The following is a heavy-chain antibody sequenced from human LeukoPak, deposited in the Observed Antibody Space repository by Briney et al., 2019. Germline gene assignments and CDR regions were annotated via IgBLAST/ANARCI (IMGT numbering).Heavy chain of an antibody. D-gene: IGHD3-22*01. CDR2: ISAYNGNT. Sequence: ASVKVSCKASGYTFTSYGISWVRQAPGQGLEWMGWISAYNGNTNYAQKLQGRVTMTRDTSTSTVYMELSSLRSEDTAVYYCARDHGDSSGGLLRPWGQGTLVTVSS. CDR3: ARDHGDSSGGLLRP. CDR1: GYTFTSYG. J-gene: IGHJ5*02. V-gene: IGHV1-18*01.